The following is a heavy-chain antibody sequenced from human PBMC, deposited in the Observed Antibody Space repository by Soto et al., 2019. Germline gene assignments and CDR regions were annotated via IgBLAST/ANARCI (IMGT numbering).Heavy chain of an antibody. J-gene: IGHJ4*02. D-gene: IGHD3-10*01. CDR2: IYSGGST. CDR3: ARENLWEYYFDY. V-gene: IGHV3-66*01. Sequence: EVQLVESGGGLVQPGGSLRLSCAASGFTVSSNYMSWVRQAPGKGLEWVSVIYSGGSTYYAYSVKGRFTISRDNSKSTRYLQMNSLRTEDTAVYYCARENLWEYYFDYWGQGTLVTVSS. CDR1: GFTVSSNY.